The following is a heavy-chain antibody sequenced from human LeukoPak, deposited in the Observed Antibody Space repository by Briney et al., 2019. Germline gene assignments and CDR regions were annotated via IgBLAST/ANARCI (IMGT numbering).Heavy chain of an antibody. CDR2: IGIDSGNT. J-gene: IGHJ4*02. V-gene: IGHV3-48*01. CDR3: ARDYKYAFDN. Sequence: PGGSLRLSSAASGFTFSDCMNWVRQAPGKGLEWISYIGIDSGNTNYADSVKGRFTISGDKAKNSLYLQMNSLRVEDTAVYYCARDYKYAFDNWGQGTLVTVSS. CDR1: GFTFSDC. D-gene: IGHD5-24*01.